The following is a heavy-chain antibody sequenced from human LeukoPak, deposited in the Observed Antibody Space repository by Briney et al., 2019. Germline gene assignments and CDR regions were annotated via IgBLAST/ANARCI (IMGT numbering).Heavy chain of an antibody. V-gene: IGHV3-30-3*01. CDR3: ARGKSIVVVYYYYMDV. CDR2: ISYDGSNK. D-gene: IGHD3-22*01. CDR1: GFTFSSYA. J-gene: IGHJ6*03. Sequence: GGSLRLSCAASGFTFSSYAMHWVRQAPGKGLEWVAVISYDGSNKYYADSVKGRFTISRDNSKNTLYLQMNSLRAEDTAVYYCARGKSIVVVYYYYMDVWGKGTTVTVSS.